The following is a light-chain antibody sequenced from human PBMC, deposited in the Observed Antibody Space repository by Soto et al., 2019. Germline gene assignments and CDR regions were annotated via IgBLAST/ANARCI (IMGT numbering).Light chain of an antibody. V-gene: IGKV3-11*01. CDR3: HQRQSWPRT. CDR1: QYINTR. CDR2: QTS. Sequence: EIVLTQSPATLSSFPGDRVTLSCRASQYINTRLAWYQHRPGQAPRLLIYQTSIRAAGIPARFSGSGSETDFTLTISDVEPEDFAVYYCHQRQSWPRTFGQGTKWIS. J-gene: IGKJ1*01.